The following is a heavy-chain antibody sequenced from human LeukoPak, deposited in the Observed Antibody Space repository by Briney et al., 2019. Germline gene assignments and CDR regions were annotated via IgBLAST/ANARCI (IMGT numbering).Heavy chain of an antibody. CDR2: IRYDGSYK. CDR1: GFTISSYG. D-gene: IGHD3-10*01. CDR3: AKDGGVRGPDYYYYMDV. V-gene: IGHV3-30*02. Sequence: GGSLRLSCVVSGFTISSYGMHWVRQAPGKALEGVTFIRYDGSYKKYADSVKGRFTISRDNSKNTLYLQMNSLRAEDTAAYYCAKDGGVRGPDYYYYMDVWGKGTTVTISS. J-gene: IGHJ6*03.